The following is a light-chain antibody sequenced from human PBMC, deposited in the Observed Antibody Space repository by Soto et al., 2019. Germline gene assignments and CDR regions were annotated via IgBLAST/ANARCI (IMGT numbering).Light chain of an antibody. CDR1: QSVSNNY. V-gene: IGKV3-20*01. J-gene: IGKJ5*01. Sequence: EDVLTQSPGTLSLTQGERATLSCRASQSVSNNYLAWYQQKPGQAPRLLIYGASNRATGIPDRFSGSASGTDFTLTIRRLEPEDFAIYYGQQYKNWPPITFCQGTLLEIK. CDR3: QQYKNWPPIT. CDR2: GAS.